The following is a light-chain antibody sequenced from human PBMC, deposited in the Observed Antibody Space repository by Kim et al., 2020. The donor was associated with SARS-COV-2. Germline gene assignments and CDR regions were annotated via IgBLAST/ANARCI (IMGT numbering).Light chain of an antibody. CDR3: QQYSIWPQT. CDR2: GAS. J-gene: IGKJ1*01. Sequence: EIVMTQSPATLSVSPGERATLSCRASQSVSSNLAWYQQKPGQAPRLLIYGASTRATGIPARFSGSGSGTGFTLTISSLQSEDFAVYYCQQYSIWPQTFGQGTKVDIK. V-gene: IGKV3-15*01. CDR1: QSVSSN.